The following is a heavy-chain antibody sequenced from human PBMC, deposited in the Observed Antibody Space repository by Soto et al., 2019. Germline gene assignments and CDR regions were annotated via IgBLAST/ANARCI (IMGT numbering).Heavy chain of an antibody. D-gene: IGHD2-2*02. CDR1: GFTFSSYA. CDR2: ISGSGGST. V-gene: IGHV3-23*01. CDR3: AKRPAAIWGSYYYYGMDV. Sequence: PGGSLRLSCAASGFTFSSYAMSWVRQAPGKGLEWVSAISGSGGSTYYADSVKGRFTISRDNSKNTLYLQMNSLRAEDTAVYYCAKRPAAIWGSYYYYGMDVWGQGTTVTVSS. J-gene: IGHJ6*02.